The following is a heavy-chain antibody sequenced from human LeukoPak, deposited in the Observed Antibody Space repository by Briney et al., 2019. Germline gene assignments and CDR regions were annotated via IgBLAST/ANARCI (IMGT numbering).Heavy chain of an antibody. CDR2: IYYSGST. Sequence: LRLSCAASGYAFSSHGLTWVQQAPGKGLEWIGSIYYSGSTYYNPSLKSRVTISVDTSKNQFSLKLSSVTAADTAVYYCARHPARSYYYDSSGYYYDYWGQGTLVTVSS. J-gene: IGHJ4*02. CDR3: ARHPARSYYYDSSGYYYDY. CDR1: GYAFSSHGL. V-gene: IGHV4-30-2*03. D-gene: IGHD3-22*01.